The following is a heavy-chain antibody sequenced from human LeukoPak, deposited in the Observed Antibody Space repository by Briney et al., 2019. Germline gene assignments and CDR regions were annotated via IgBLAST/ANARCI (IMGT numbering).Heavy chain of an antibody. CDR3: ARILITFNWFDP. Sequence: GGSLRLSCAASGFTFSDYYMSWIRQAPGKGLEWVSYIRSSSSYTNYADSVKGRFTTSRDNAKNSLYLQMDSLRAEDTAVYYCARILITFNWFDPWGQGTLVTVSS. D-gene: IGHD3-22*01. CDR1: GFTFSDYY. CDR2: IRSSSSYT. J-gene: IGHJ5*02. V-gene: IGHV3-11*06.